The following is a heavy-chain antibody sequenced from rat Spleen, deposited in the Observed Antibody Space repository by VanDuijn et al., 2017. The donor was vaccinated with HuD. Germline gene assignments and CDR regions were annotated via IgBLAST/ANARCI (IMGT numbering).Heavy chain of an antibody. J-gene: IGHJ3*01. CDR2: ITNTGDTT. CDR1: GFTFNNYW. Sequence: EVQLVESGGGLVQPGRSLKLSCAASGFTFNNYWMTWIRQAPGKGLEWVASITNTGDTTYYSDSVKGRFTISRDNAISTLYLQVSSLSSEDTATYYCARHPTYYGFDGDWLACWGQGTLVTVSS. V-gene: IGHV5-31*01. CDR3: ARHPTYYGFDGDWLAC. D-gene: IGHD1-9*01.